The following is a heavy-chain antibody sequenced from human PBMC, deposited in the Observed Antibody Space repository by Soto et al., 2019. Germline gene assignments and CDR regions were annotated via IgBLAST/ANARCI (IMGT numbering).Heavy chain of an antibody. CDR2: IYYSGST. D-gene: IGHD3-3*01. CDR1: GGSISSSSYY. CDR3: ARRSVLRFLEWSDYGMDV. Sequence: SETLSVTCTVSGGSISSSSYYWCWIRQPPGKGLEWIGSIYYSGSTYYNPSLKSRVTISVDTSKNQFSLKLSSVTAADTAVYYCARRSVLRFLEWSDYGMDVWGQGTTVTVSS. J-gene: IGHJ6*02. V-gene: IGHV4-39*01.